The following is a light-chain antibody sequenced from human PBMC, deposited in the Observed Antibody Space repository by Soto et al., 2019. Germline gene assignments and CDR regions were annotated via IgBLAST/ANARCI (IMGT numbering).Light chain of an antibody. J-gene: IGKJ1*01. V-gene: IGKV1-5*01. CDR2: DAS. Sequence: DIQMTQSPSTLSATAGDRVTITCRASQSISGWLAWYQQKPGKAPKLLIYDASNLETGVPSRFSGSGSGTEFTLTISNLQPDDFATYYCQQYENYWTFGQWTKVDIK. CDR1: QSISGW. CDR3: QQYENYWT.